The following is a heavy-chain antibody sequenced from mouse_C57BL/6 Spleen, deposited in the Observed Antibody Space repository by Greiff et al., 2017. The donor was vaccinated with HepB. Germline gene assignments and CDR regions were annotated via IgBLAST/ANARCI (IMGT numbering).Heavy chain of an antibody. Sequence: VQLKQSGPELVKPGDSVKISCKASGYSFTGYFMNWVMQSHGKSLEWIGRINPYNGDTFYNQKFKGKATLTVDKSSSTAHMEPRSMTSEDSAVDYLARGYYGSSLYYFDYWGQGTTLTVSS. CDR3: ARGYYGSSLYYFDY. J-gene: IGHJ2*01. CDR2: INPYNGDT. D-gene: IGHD1-1*01. V-gene: IGHV1-20*01. CDR1: GYSFTGYF.